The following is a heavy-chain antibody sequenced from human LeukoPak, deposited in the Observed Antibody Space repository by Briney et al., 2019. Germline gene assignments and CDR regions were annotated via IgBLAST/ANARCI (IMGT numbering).Heavy chain of an antibody. CDR3: ARVVRYCSGGSCYTYYFDY. CDR1: GGSISSYY. V-gene: IGHV4-59*12. CDR2: IYYSGST. J-gene: IGHJ4*02. D-gene: IGHD2-15*01. Sequence: SETLSLTCTVSGGSISSYYWSWIRQPPGKGLEWIGYIYYSGSTNYNPSLKSRVTISVDTSKNQFSLKLSSVTAADTAVYYCARVVRYCSGGSCYTYYFDYWGQGTLVTVSS.